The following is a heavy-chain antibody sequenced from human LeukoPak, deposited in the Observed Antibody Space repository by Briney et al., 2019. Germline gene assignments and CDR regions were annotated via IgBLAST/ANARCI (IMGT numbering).Heavy chain of an antibody. V-gene: IGHV1-18*01. D-gene: IGHD5-18*01. Sequence: ASVKVSCKASGYTFTGYGISWVRQAPGQGLEWMGWISAYNGNTNYAQKLQGRVTMTTDTSTSTAYMELRSLRSDDTAVYYCARNLDSYGTYYFDYWGQGTLVTVSS. J-gene: IGHJ4*02. CDR2: ISAYNGNT. CDR3: ARNLDSYGTYYFDY. CDR1: GYTFTGYG.